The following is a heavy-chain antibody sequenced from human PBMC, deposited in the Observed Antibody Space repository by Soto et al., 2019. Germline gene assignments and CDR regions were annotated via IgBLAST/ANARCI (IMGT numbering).Heavy chain of an antibody. V-gene: IGHV3-74*01. CDR3: ARFRIAARRIDY. J-gene: IGHJ4*02. Sequence: GGSLRLSCAASGFTFSSYWMHWVRQAPGKGLVWVSRINSDGSSTSYADSVKGRFTISRDNAKNTLYLQMNSLRAEDTAVYYCARFRIAARRIDYWGQGTLVTVSS. D-gene: IGHD6-6*01. CDR1: GFTFSSYW. CDR2: INSDGSST.